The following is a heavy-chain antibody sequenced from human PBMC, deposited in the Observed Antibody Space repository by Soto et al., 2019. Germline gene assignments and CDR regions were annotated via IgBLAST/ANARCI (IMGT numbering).Heavy chain of an antibody. V-gene: IGHV4-59*12. CDR1: GGSINRYY. Sequence: PSETLSLTCSVSGGSINRYYWSWIRQPPGKGLEWIGYIYHSGSTNYNPSLKSRVTISVDTSKNQFSLKLSSVTAADTAVYYCARVLGDSSSWYYYYGMDVWGQGTTVTVSS. J-gene: IGHJ6*02. D-gene: IGHD6-13*01. CDR2: IYHSGST. CDR3: ARVLGDSSSWYYYYGMDV.